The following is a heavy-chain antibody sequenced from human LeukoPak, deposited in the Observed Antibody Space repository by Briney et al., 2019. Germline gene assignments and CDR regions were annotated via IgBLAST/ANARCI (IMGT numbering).Heavy chain of an antibody. CDR2: MNPNSGNT. CDR1: GYTFTSYD. V-gene: IGHV1-8*01. D-gene: IGHD6-13*01. CDR3: ARAVNGGSSWYPTSWHFDL. Sequence: ASVKVSCKASGYTFTSYDINWVRQAAGQGLEWMGWMNPNSGNTGYAQKFQGRVTMTRNTSISTAYMELSSLRSEDTAVYYCARAVNGGSSWYPTSWHFDLWGRGTLVTVSS. J-gene: IGHJ2*01.